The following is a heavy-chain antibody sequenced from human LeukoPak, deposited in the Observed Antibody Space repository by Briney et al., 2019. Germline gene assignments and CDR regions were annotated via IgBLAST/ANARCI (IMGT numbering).Heavy chain of an antibody. J-gene: IGHJ3*02. CDR2: IYTDGSST. D-gene: IGHD3-10*01. V-gene: IGHV3-74*01. Sequence: GGSLRLSCAASGFTFSSYWMHWVRQAPGKGLVWVSRIYTDGSSTSYADSVKGRFTISRDNAKNTLYLQMNSLRAEDTAVYYCTTGRYTLLLWFGESDDAFDIWGQGTMVTVSS. CDR3: TTGRYTLLLWFGESDDAFDI. CDR1: GFTFSSYW.